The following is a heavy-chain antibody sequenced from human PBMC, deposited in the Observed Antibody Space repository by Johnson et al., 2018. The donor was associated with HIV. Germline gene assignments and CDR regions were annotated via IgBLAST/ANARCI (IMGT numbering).Heavy chain of an antibody. CDR1: GFTFSSYA. J-gene: IGHJ3*02. D-gene: IGHD3-3*01. CDR3: AKDSTYYDSGGAVDI. CDR2: ISYDGTNK. Sequence: QVQLVESGGGVVQPGRSLRLSCAASGFTFSSYAMHWVRQAPGKGLEWVAVISYDGTNKYYADSVKGRFTISRDNAKNSMYLQMNSLRAEDTAVYYCAKDSTYYDSGGAVDIWGQGTMVTVSS. V-gene: IGHV3-30*04.